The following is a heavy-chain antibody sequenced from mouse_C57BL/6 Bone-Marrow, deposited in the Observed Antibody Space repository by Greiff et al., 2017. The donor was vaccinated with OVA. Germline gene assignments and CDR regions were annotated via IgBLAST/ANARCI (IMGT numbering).Heavy chain of an antibody. Sequence: QVQLQQSGAELMKPGASVKLSCKATGYTFTGYWIEWVKQRPGHGLEWIGEILPGSGSTNYNEKFKGKATFTADTYSNTAYMQLSSLTTEDSAIYYCARWGLLRSSYWYFDVWGTGTTVTVSS. D-gene: IGHD1-1*01. V-gene: IGHV1-9*01. CDR1: GYTFTGYW. CDR2: ILPGSGST. J-gene: IGHJ1*03. CDR3: ARWGLLRSSYWYFDV.